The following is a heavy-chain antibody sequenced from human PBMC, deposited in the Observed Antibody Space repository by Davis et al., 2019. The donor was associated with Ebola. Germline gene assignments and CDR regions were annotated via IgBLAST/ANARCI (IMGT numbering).Heavy chain of an antibody. CDR3: ARYYVWGSYRYAFDI. CDR1: GGSISSSNW. Sequence: SETLSLTCAVSGGSISSSNWWSWVRQPPGKGLEWIGEIYHSGSTNYNPSLKSRVTISVDKSKNQFSLKLSSVTAADTAVYYCARYYVWGSYRYAFDIWGQGTMVTVSS. J-gene: IGHJ3*02. CDR2: IYHSGST. V-gene: IGHV4-4*02. D-gene: IGHD3-16*02.